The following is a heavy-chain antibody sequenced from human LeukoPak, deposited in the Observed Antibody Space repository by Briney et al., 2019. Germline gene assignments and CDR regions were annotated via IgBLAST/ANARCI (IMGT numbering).Heavy chain of an antibody. CDR3: AKSIKVALSGAYFDP. V-gene: IGHV1-18*01. D-gene: IGHD6-19*01. Sequence: ASVKVSCKASGYTFSNSGVCWLRQAPGQGLEWMGWISAYNGNTNYAQKFRDRVAMTTDTSTNTAYMELRSLRSDDTAVYYCAKSIKVALSGAYFDPWGQGTLVTVSS. CDR2: ISAYNGNT. J-gene: IGHJ5*02. CDR1: GYTFSNSG.